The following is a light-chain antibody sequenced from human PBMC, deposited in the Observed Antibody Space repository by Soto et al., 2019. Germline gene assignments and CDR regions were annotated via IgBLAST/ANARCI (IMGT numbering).Light chain of an antibody. V-gene: IGLV2-23*01. Sequence: QSALAQPASVSGSPGQSVTISCTGTSSDVGAYNSVSWYQQHPDKAPQLMIYKGTQRPSGVSNRFSGSTSGNAASLTISGLQAGEEADYFCCSYAPESTYVFGTGTNATVL. J-gene: IGLJ1*01. CDR3: CSYAPESTYV. CDR2: KGT. CDR1: SSDVGAYNS.